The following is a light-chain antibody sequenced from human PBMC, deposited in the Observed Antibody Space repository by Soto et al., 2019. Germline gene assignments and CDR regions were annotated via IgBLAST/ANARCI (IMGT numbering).Light chain of an antibody. J-gene: IGKJ5*01. CDR1: QSVSSSY. CDR3: QQRSNWPIT. Sequence: EIVMTQSRATLSLSPGQRAALSCRASQSVSSSYLAWYQQKPGQAPRLLIYDASNRATGIPARFSGSGSGTDFTLTINNLDPEDFAVYYCQQRSNWPITFGQGTRLEIK. V-gene: IGKV3D-20*02. CDR2: DAS.